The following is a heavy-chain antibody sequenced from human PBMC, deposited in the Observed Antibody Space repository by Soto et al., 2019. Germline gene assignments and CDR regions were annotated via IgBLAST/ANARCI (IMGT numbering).Heavy chain of an antibody. J-gene: IGHJ4*02. Sequence: QLQLQESGPGLVKPSETLSLTCTVSGGSISSSSYYWGWIRQPPGKGLEWIGSIYYSGSTYYNPSLTSPVTISVDTSKNQFSLKLSSVTAADTAVYYCARMARVGANQGVFDYWGQGTLVTVSS. CDR1: GGSISSSSYY. CDR3: ARMARVGANQGVFDY. CDR2: IYYSGST. V-gene: IGHV4-39*01. D-gene: IGHD1-26*01.